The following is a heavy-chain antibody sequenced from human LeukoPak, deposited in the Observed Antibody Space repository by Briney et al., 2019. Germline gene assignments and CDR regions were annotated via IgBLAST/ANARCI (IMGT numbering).Heavy chain of an antibody. J-gene: IGHJ4*02. CDR1: GFTFDDYA. D-gene: IGHD4-17*01. Sequence: HPGRSRRLSCAASGFTFDDYARHWVRQAPGKGLEWVSGISWNSGSIGYADSVKGRFTISRDNAKNSLYLQMNSLRAEDTALYYCAKDVTVTNNYFDYWGQGTLVTVSS. V-gene: IGHV3-9*01. CDR2: ISWNSGSI. CDR3: AKDVTVTNNYFDY.